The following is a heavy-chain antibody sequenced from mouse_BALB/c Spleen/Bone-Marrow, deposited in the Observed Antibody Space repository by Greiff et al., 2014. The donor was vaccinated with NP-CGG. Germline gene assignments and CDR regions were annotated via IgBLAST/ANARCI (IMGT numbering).Heavy chain of an antibody. CDR1: GYTFTSYW. Sequence: QGQLKGSGAELVKPGASVELSCKASGYTFTSYWMHWGKQRPGQGLEWIGEINPSNGRTNYNEKFKSKATLTVDKSSSTAYMQLSSLTSEDSAVYYCARSGYDGFAYWGQGTLVTVSA. CDR3: ARSGYDGFAY. V-gene: IGHV1S81*02. D-gene: IGHD2-2*01. J-gene: IGHJ3*01. CDR2: INPSNGRT.